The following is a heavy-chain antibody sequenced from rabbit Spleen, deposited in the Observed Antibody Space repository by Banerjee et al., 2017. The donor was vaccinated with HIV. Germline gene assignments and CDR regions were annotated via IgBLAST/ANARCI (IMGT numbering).Heavy chain of an antibody. CDR1: GFSFSSSYY. J-gene: IGHJ6*01. CDR3: ARDTGSSFSSYGMDL. Sequence: QSLEESGGDLVKPGASLTLTCTASGFSFSSSYYMCWVRQAPGKGLEWIACIYPGSSGGTYYANWVNGRFTISKTSSTTVTLQMTSLTAADTATYFCARDTGSSFSSYGMDLWGQGTLVTVS. D-gene: IGHD8-1*01. CDR2: IYPGSSGGT. V-gene: IGHV1S40*01.